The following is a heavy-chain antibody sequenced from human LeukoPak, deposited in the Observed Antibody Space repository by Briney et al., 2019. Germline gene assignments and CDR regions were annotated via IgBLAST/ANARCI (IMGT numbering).Heavy chain of an antibody. CDR2: ISYDGRSK. D-gene: IGHD1-1*01. J-gene: IGHJ4*02. CDR1: GFTFSSYA. Sequence: PGRSLRLSCAASGFTFSSYAMHWVRQAPGKGLEWVAVISYDGRSKYYADSVKGRFTISRDNSKNTLYLQMNSLRGEDTAVYYCARELERHFDYWGQGTLVTVSS. V-gene: IGHV3-30*04. CDR3: ARELERHFDY.